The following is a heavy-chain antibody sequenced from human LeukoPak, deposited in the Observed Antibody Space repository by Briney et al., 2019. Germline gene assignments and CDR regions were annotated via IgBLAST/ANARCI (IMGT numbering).Heavy chain of an antibody. CDR2: ISYDGSNK. D-gene: IGHD3-10*01. V-gene: IGHV3-30*04. Sequence: GGSLRLSCAASVITFSRYTMHWVRQAPGKGLEWVALISYDGSNKYYADSVKGRFTISRDNSKNTLYLQMNSLRAEDTAVYYCARETGSGYGMDVWGQGTTVTVSS. J-gene: IGHJ6*02. CDR1: VITFSRYT. CDR3: ARETGSGYGMDV.